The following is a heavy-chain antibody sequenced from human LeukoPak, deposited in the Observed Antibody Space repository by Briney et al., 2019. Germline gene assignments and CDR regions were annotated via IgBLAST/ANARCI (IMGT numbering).Heavy chain of an antibody. CDR2: INHSGST. CDR1: GGSLSGYY. J-gene: IGHJ4*02. CDR3: AAQGNGYNDY. Sequence: NPSETLSLTCAGYGGSLSGYYWSWIRQPPGKGLEWIGEINHSGSTNYNPSLKSRVTISVDTSKNQFSLKLSSVTAADTAVYYCAAQGNGYNDYWGQGTLVTVSS. V-gene: IGHV4-34*01. D-gene: IGHD5-24*01.